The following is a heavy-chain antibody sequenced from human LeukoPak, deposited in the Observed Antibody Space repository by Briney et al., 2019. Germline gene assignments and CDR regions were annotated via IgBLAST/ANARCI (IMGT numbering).Heavy chain of an antibody. V-gene: IGHV1-18*01. D-gene: IGHD6-13*01. CDR1: GYTFTSYG. J-gene: IGHJ4*02. CDR2: ISAYNGNT. Sequence: VASVKVSCKASGYTFTSYGISWVRQAPGQALEWMGWISAYNGNTNYAQKLQGSVTMTTDTSTSTAYMELRSLRSDDTAVYYCARDPRIAAAALFDYWGQGTLVTVSS. CDR3: ARDPRIAAAALFDY.